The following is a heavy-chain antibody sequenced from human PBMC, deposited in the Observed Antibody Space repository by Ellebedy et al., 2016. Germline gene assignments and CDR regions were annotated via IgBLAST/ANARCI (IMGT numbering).Heavy chain of an antibody. J-gene: IGHJ4*02. V-gene: IGHV4-59*01. CDR1: GGTISNYY. Sequence: SETLSLXXTVVGGTISNYYWNCIRPPPGKGLGWIGYVHYSGKTIYNPSLESRVTISLDTSKNQFSLRLSSVTAADTALYFCARVRNGDFFYFDSWGQGTLVTVSS. D-gene: IGHD4-17*01. CDR2: VHYSGKT. CDR3: ARVRNGDFFYFDS.